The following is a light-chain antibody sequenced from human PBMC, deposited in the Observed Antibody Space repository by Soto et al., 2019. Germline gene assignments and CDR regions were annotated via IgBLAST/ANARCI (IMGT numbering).Light chain of an antibody. J-gene: IGKJ3*01. Sequence: EIVMTQSPGALALSRGETATLSCRASQSVSSNYVAWFHQKPGQAPRLLIYGASSRATGVPDRFSASGSGTDFTLTISRLEPEDCAVYYCQQYGRSPFTFGPGTKVDIK. CDR1: QSVSSNY. CDR3: QQYGRSPFT. V-gene: IGKV3-20*01. CDR2: GAS.